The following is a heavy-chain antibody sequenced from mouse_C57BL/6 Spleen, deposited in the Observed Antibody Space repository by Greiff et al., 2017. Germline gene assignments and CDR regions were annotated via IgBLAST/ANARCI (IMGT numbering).Heavy chain of an antibody. J-gene: IGHJ4*01. D-gene: IGHD3-2*02. CDR2: FHPYNDDT. CDR3: ARLAQGGAMDY. Sequence: QVQLKESGAELVKPGASVKMSCKASGYTFTTYPIEWMKQNHGKSLEWIGNFHPYNDDTKYNEKFKGKDTWTEEKSSSTVYLELSRLTSDDSDVYYSARLAQGGAMDYWGQGTSVTVSS. CDR1: GYTFTTYP. V-gene: IGHV1-47*01.